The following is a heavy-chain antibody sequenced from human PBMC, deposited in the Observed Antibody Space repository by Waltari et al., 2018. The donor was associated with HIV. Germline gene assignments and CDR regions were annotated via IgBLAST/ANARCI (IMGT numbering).Heavy chain of an antibody. CDR1: GYTFTSYY. CDR3: ARGSYDGGRFDY. D-gene: IGHD3-16*01. CDR2: INPRGGST. V-gene: IGHV1-46*03. J-gene: IGHJ4*02. Sequence: QVQLVQSGAEVKKPGASVKVSCKASGYTFTSYYMHWVRQAPGQGLEWMGIINPRGGSTSYEQKFQGRVTMTRDTSTSTVYMELSSLRSEDTAVYYCARGSYDGGRFDYWGQGTLVTVSS.